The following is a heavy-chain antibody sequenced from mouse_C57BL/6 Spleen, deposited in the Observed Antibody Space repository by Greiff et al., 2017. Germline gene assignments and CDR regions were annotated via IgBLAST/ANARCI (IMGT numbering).Heavy chain of an antibody. Sequence: QVQLQQPGAELVKPGASVKLSCKASGYTFTSYWMHWVKQRPGQGLEWIGMIHPNSGSTNYNEKFKSKATLTVDKSSSTAYMQLSSLTSEDSAVYYCARVDYDGGWFAYWGQGTLVTVSA. V-gene: IGHV1-64*01. CDR2: IHPNSGST. CDR3: ARVDYDGGWFAY. CDR1: GYTFTSYW. D-gene: IGHD2-4*01. J-gene: IGHJ3*01.